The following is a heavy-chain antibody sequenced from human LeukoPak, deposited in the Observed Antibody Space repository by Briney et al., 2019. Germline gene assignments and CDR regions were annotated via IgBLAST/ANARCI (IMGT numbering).Heavy chain of an antibody. D-gene: IGHD3-16*01. Sequence: PSETLSLTCTVSGYSISSGYYWGWIRQPPGKGLEWIGSIYHSGVTDYNPSLKSRVTISVGTSKNQFSLKLSSVPAADTAVYNCARVGGSAYPSTGFDFWGQGTLVTVSS. CDR3: ARVGGSAYPSTGFDF. V-gene: IGHV4-38-2*02. J-gene: IGHJ5*01. CDR1: GYSISSGYY. CDR2: IYHSGVT.